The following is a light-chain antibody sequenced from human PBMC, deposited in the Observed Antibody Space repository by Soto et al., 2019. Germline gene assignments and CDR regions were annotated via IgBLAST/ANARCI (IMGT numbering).Light chain of an antibody. CDR3: QQYNNWPPT. CDR1: QSVGSD. Sequence: EVVMTQSPATLSVSPGERATLSCRASQSVGSDFAWYQQKPGQAPRLLMYDASTRATTVPAGFSGSGSGTEFTLTISSLQSEDSAVYSCQQYNNWPPTFCQGTRVEI. V-gene: IGKV3-15*01. CDR2: DAS. J-gene: IGKJ1*01.